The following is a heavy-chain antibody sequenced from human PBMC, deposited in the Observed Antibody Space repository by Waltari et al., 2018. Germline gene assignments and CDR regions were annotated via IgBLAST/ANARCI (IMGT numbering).Heavy chain of an antibody. CDR2: IQYDGRNK. D-gene: IGHD1-26*01. J-gene: IGHJ4*02. V-gene: IGHV3-30*02. Sequence: QVQLVESGGGVVQPGGSLRLPSTAAGVPFSNYCMHWVRQAPGKGLQGVAVIQYDGRNKYYAESVKGRFTISRDNSKNTLYLQMDSLRAEDTALYYCAKWYGGDYYFDYWGQGTLVTVSS. CDR1: GVPFSNYC. CDR3: AKWYGGDYYFDY.